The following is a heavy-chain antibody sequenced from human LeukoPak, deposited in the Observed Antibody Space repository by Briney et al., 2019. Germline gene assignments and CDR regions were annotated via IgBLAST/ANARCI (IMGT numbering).Heavy chain of an antibody. CDR2: ICTSGST. CDR3: ARTGTLLAPDNWFDT. J-gene: IGHJ5*02. CDR1: GGSISSYY. V-gene: IGHV4-4*07. D-gene: IGHD1-1*01. Sequence: SETLFLTCTVSGGSISSYYWSWIRQPAGKGLEWIGRICTSGSTNYNPSLKSRVTMSVDTSKNQFSLKLRSVTAADTAMYYCARTGTLLAPDNWFDTWGQGTLVTVSS.